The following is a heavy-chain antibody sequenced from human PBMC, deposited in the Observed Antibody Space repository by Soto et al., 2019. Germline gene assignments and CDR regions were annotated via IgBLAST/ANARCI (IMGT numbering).Heavy chain of an antibody. Sequence: VESLKISCKGSGYTFTSYWIAWVRQMPGKGLEWMGIIYPGDSDTRYSPSFQGQVSISADKSISTAYLQWSSLKASDTAMYYWARQDGSALYYFDYWGQGTLVTVSS. J-gene: IGHJ4*02. D-gene: IGHD6-19*01. V-gene: IGHV5-51*01. CDR2: IYPGDSDT. CDR1: GYTFTSYW. CDR3: ARQDGSALYYFDY.